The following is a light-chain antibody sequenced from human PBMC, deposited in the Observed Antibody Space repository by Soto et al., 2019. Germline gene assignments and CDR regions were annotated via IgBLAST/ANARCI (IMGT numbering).Light chain of an antibody. Sequence: DIQMTQSTSTLSASVADRVTITCRASQTISSWLAWYQQKPGKAPKFLIYDASSLESGVPSRFSGSGSGTEFTLSISSLQPDDFATYYCQQYKTFSFGQGTKVDI. V-gene: IGKV1-5*01. J-gene: IGKJ1*01. CDR1: QTISSW. CDR2: DAS. CDR3: QQYKTFS.